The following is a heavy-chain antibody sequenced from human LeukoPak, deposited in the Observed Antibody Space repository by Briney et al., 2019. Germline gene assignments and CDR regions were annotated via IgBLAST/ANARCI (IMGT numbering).Heavy chain of an antibody. CDR3: ARGYCSGGSCYSQYYYYYYMDV. CDR1: GYTFTSYG. CDR2: ISAYNGNT. Sequence: ASVKVSCKASGYTFTSYGISWVRQAPGQGLEWMGWISAYNGNTNYAQKLQGRVTMTTDTSTSTAYMELRSLRSDDTAVYYCARGYCSGGSCYSQYYYYYYMDVWGKGTTVTISS. D-gene: IGHD2-15*01. V-gene: IGHV1-18*01. J-gene: IGHJ6*03.